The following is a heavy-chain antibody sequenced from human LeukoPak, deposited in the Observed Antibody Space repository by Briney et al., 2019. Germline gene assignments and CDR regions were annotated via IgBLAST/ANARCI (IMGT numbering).Heavy chain of an antibody. V-gene: IGHV4-34*01. Sequence: KPSETLSLTCAVYGGSFSGYYLSWIRQPPGKGLEWIGEINHSGSTNYNPSLKSRVTISVDTSKNQFSLKLSSVTAADTAVYYCARRSFPYYDFWSGWYNWFDPWGQGTLVTVSS. CDR1: GGSFSGYY. D-gene: IGHD3-3*01. CDR3: ARRSFPYYDFWSGWYNWFDP. CDR2: INHSGST. J-gene: IGHJ5*02.